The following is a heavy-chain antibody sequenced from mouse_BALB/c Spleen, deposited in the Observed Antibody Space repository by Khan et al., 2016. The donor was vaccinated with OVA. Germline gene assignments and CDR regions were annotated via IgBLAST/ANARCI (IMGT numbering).Heavy chain of an antibody. CDR1: GFTLISYG. CDR3: ARDVGNYVDGMDY. D-gene: IGHD2-1*01. J-gene: IGHJ4*01. CDR2: IWAGGST. Sequence: QVQLKESGPGLVAPSQSLSINCTVAGFTLISYGVHWVRQSPGKGLEWLGIIWAGGSTNYNSALMARLSISKDNSKSQVFLKMNSLQTDDTAMYXSARDVGNYVDGMDYWGQGTSVTVSS. V-gene: IGHV2-9*02.